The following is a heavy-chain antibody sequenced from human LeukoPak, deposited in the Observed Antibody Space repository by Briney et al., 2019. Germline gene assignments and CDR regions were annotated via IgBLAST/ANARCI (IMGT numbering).Heavy chain of an antibody. CDR2: MNPNSGNT. J-gene: IGHJ1*01. D-gene: IGHD3-10*01. V-gene: IGHV1-8*03. Sequence: ASVKVSCKASGYTFTSYDINWVRQATGQGLEWMGWMNPNSGNTGYAQKFQGRVTITRNTSISTAYMELSSLRSEDTAVYYCARVGGGGSGSYKGYFQHWGQGTLVTVSS. CDR3: ARVGGGGSGSYKGYFQH. CDR1: GYTFTSYD.